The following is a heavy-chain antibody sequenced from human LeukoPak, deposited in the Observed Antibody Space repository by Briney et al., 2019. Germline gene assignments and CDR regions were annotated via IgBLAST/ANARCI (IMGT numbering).Heavy chain of an antibody. CDR2: IIPIFGTA. Sequence: ASVKVSCKASGGTFSSYAISWVRQAPGQGLEWMGGIIPIFGTANYAQKFQGRVTITADESTSTAYMELSSLRSEDTAVYYCARLTLGYCSGGSCYYFDYWGQGTLVTVSS. V-gene: IGHV1-69*13. CDR1: GGTFSSYA. J-gene: IGHJ4*02. D-gene: IGHD2-15*01. CDR3: ARLTLGYCSGGSCYYFDY.